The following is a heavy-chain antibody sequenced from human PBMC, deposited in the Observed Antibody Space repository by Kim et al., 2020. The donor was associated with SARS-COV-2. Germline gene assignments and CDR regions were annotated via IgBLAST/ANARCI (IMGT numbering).Heavy chain of an antibody. CDR3: ASLIGLMVRGVHYGMDV. J-gene: IGHJ6*02. D-gene: IGHD3-10*01. Sequence: SETLSLTCTVSGGSISSSSYYWGWIRQPPGKGLEWIGSIYYSGSTYYNPSLKSRVTISVDTSKNQFSLKLSSVTAADTAVYYCASLIGLMVRGVHYGMDVWGQGTTVTVSS. V-gene: IGHV4-39*01. CDR1: GGSISSSSYY. CDR2: IYYSGST.